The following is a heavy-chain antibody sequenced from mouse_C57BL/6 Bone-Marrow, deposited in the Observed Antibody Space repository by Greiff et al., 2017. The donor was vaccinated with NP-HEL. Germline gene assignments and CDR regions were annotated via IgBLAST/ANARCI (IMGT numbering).Heavy chain of an antibody. V-gene: IGHV3-6*01. Sequence: LQESGPGLVKPSQSLSLTCSVTGYSITSGYYWNWIRQFPGNKLEWMGYISYDGSNNYNPSLKNRISITRDTSKNQFFLKLNSVTTEDTATYYCASIYYDYDRYFDVWGTGTTVTVSS. D-gene: IGHD2-4*01. CDR3: ASIYYDYDRYFDV. CDR2: ISYDGSN. J-gene: IGHJ1*03. CDR1: GYSITSGYY.